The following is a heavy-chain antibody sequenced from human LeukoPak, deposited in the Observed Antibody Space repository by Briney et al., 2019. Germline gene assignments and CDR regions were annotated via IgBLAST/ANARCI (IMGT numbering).Heavy chain of an antibody. J-gene: IGHJ3*02. V-gene: IGHV1-2*06. CDR3: ARSITMIVVVPKIDAFDI. Sequence: ASVKVSCKASGYTFTSYGISWVRQAPGQGLEWMGRINPNSGGTNYAQKFQGRVTMTRDTSISTAYMELSRLRSDDTAVYYCARSITMIVVVPKIDAFDIWGQGTMVTVSS. CDR1: GYTFTSYG. D-gene: IGHD3-22*01. CDR2: INPNSGGT.